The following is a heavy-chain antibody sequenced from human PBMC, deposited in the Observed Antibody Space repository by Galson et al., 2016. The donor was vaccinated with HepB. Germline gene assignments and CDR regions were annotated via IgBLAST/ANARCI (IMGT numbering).Heavy chain of an antibody. Sequence: SLRLSCAASGFSVSTHYMTWFRQPPGKGLEWVSVVYSGGSRYYADSVRGRFTISKDTTTNTLYLQMNSLRAEDTAVYYCARDQGGGHRRASDFWGQGTLVTVSS. CDR1: GFSVSTHY. CDR3: ARDQGGGHRRASDF. V-gene: IGHV3-53*01. J-gene: IGHJ4*02. D-gene: IGHD2-15*01. CDR2: VYSGGSR.